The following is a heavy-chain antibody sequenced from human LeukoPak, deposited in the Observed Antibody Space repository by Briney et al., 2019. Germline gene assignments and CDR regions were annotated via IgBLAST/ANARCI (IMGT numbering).Heavy chain of an antibody. CDR3: AKYPGPYCYGSSGHAFDY. CDR2: ISGSGGST. Sequence: PGGSLRLSCAASGFTFSSYAMSWVRQAPGKGLEWVSAISGSGGSTYYADSVKGRFTISRDNSKNTLYLQMNSLRAEDTAVYDGAKYPGPYCYGSSGHAFDYWGQGTLVTVSS. CDR1: GFTFSSYA. J-gene: IGHJ4*02. V-gene: IGHV3-23*01. D-gene: IGHD3-22*01.